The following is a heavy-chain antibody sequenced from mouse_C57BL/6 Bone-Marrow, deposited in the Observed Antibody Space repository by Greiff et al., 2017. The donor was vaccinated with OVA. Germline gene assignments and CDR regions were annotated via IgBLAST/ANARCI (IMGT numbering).Heavy chain of an antibody. CDR2: IDPSDSYT. V-gene: IGHV1-59*01. Sequence: QVQLQQPGAELVRPGTSVKLSCKASGYTFTSYWMHWVKQRPGQGLEWIGVIDPSDSYTNYNQKFNGKATLTVDTSSSTAYMQLSSLTSEDSAVYYCARWYGSLFDYWGQGTTLTVSS. D-gene: IGHD1-1*01. CDR3: ARWYGSLFDY. J-gene: IGHJ2*01. CDR1: GYTFTSYW.